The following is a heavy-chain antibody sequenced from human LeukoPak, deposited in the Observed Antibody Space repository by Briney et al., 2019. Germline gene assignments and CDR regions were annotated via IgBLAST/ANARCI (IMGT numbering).Heavy chain of an antibody. CDR1: GFTFSSYS. CDR3: AREDYYDSSGYYAHYFDY. Sequence: GGSLRLSCAASGFTFSSYSMNWVRQAPGKGLEWVSSISSSSSYIYFADSVKGRFTISRDNAKNSLYLQMNGLRAEDTAVYYCAREDYYDSSGYYAHYFDYWGQGTLVTVSS. V-gene: IGHV3-21*01. D-gene: IGHD3-22*01. J-gene: IGHJ4*02. CDR2: ISSSSSYI.